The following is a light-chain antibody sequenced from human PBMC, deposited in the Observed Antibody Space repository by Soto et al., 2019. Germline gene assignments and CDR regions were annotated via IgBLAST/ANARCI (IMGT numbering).Light chain of an antibody. CDR1: QTINNW. Sequence: DIQMTQSPSTLSASVRDRVTITCRASQTINNWLAWYQQKPGKAPKLLIYKVSNLESGVPSRFSGSGSGTEFTLTISSLQPDDFAAYYCQQYDSYSGTFGQGTKLEIK. V-gene: IGKV1-5*03. CDR2: KVS. J-gene: IGKJ2*01. CDR3: QQYDSYSGT.